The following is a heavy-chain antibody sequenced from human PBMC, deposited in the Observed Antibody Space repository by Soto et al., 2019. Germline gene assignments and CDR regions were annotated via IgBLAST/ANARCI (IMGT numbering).Heavy chain of an antibody. Sequence: SETLSLTCTVSGGSISGYYWSWIRQPPGKGLEWIGYIHNIGNTNYNPSLKSRVTISVDTSKNQYSLKLNSVTAANTAVYYCARRSAVVAAGDAFDLWGQGTMVTVS. CDR1: GGSISGYY. CDR2: IHNIGNT. V-gene: IGHV4-59*12. CDR3: ARRSAVVAAGDAFDL. D-gene: IGHD2-15*01. J-gene: IGHJ3*01.